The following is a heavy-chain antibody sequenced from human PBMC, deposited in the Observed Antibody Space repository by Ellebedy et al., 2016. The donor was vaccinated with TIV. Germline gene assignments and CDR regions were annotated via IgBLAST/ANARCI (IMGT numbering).Heavy chain of an antibody. J-gene: IGHJ3*02. CDR2: IYYSGST. Sequence: MPSETLSLTCTVSGGSISSSSYYWGWIRQPPGKGLEWIGSIYYSGSTYYNPSLKSRVTISVDTSKNQFSLKLSSVTAADTAVYYCARLDVDTAMVYDAFDIWGQGTMVTVSS. D-gene: IGHD5-18*01. CDR3: ARLDVDTAMVYDAFDI. V-gene: IGHV4-39*01. CDR1: GGSISSSSYY.